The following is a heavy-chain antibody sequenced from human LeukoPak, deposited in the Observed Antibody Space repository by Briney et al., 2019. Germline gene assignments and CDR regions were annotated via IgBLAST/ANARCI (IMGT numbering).Heavy chain of an antibody. V-gene: IGHV3-30*02. CDR3: AKDGYNYNSPDY. CDR2: IRYDGSNK. D-gene: IGHD5-24*01. J-gene: IGHJ4*02. CDR1: GFTFSSYG. Sequence: PGGSLRLSCAASGFTFSSYGMHWVRQAPGKGLEWVAFIRYDGSNKYYADSVKGRFTISRDNSKNTLYLQMNSLRAEETAVYYCAKDGYNYNSPDYWGQGTLVTVSS.